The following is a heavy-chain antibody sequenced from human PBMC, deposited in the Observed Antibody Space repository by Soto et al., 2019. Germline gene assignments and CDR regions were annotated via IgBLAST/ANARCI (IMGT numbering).Heavy chain of an antibody. CDR2: IYYSGST. V-gene: IGHV4-31*03. J-gene: IGHJ3*02. CDR3: ARRSTEDAFDI. D-gene: IGHD2-2*01. Sequence: QVQLQESGPGLVKPSQTLSLTCTVSGGSISSGGYYWTWIRQHPGKGLKWIGYIYYSGSTYYNPSLTTRLTLSVDTSKNQFSLRVSSVTAADTAVYYCARRSTEDAFDIWGQGTMVTVSP. CDR1: GGSISSGGYY.